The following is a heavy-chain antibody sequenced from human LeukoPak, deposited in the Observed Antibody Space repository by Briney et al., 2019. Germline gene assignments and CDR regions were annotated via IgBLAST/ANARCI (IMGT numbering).Heavy chain of an antibody. CDR1: GFTFSTYG. Sequence: GGSLRLSCAASGFTFSTYGMHWVGQAPGKGLEWVAFIRFDGSNKYYADSVKGRYTISRDNSKSTLYLQMNSLRPEDTAVYYCVKDTHSVYYNPWRQGSLVTVSS. CDR2: IRFDGSNK. J-gene: IGHJ5*02. D-gene: IGHD5/OR15-5a*01. CDR3: VKDTHSVYYNP. V-gene: IGHV3-30*02.